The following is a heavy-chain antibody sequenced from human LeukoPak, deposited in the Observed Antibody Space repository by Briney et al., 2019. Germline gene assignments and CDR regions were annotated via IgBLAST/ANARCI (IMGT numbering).Heavy chain of an antibody. V-gene: IGHV4-30-4*08. CDR2: IYYSGST. CDR3: ARVIQGVWYYDSSGYYYAFDI. Sequence: PSQTLSLTCTVSGGSISSGDYYWSWIRQPPGKGLEWIGYIYYSGSTYYNPSLKSRVTISVDTSKNQFSLKLSSVTAADTAVYYCARVIQGVWYYDSSGYYYAFDIWGQGTMVTVSS. J-gene: IGHJ3*02. CDR1: GGSISSGDYY. D-gene: IGHD3-22*01.